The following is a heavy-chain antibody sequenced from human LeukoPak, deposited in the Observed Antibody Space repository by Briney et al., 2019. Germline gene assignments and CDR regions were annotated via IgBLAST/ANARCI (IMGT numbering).Heavy chain of an antibody. J-gene: IGHJ3*02. V-gene: IGHV4-39*07. CDR1: GGSISSSSYY. CDR2: IYYSGST. CDR3: ARVVRQQLVQSAFDI. Sequence: SETLSLTCTVSGGSISSSSYYWGWIRQPPGKGLEWIGSIYYSGSTYYNPSLKSRVTISVDTSKNQFSLKLSSVTAADTAVYYCARVVRQQLVQSAFDIWGQGTMVTVSS. D-gene: IGHD6-13*01.